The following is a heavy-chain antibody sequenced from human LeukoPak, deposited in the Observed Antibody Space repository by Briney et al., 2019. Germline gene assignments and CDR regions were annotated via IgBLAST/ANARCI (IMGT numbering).Heavy chain of an antibody. D-gene: IGHD4-23*01. CDR2: INPGGGST. CDR1: GYAFTSYY. CDR3: AKDLRWDHPGFDP. V-gene: IGHV1-46*01. J-gene: IGHJ5*02. Sequence: VSVKVSCKASGYAFTSYYMHWVRQAPGQGLEWMGIINPGGGSTSYAQKFQDRVTMTRDTSTSTVYMELSSLRSEDTAVYYCAKDLRWDHPGFDPWGQGTLV.